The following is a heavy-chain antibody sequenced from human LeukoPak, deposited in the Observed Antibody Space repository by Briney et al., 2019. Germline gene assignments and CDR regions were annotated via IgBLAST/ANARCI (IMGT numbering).Heavy chain of an antibody. CDR1: GYSFTSYW. V-gene: IGHV5-51*01. CDR3: ARVQGSSRPLGSSGYYYGNRFDP. CDR2: IYPGDSDT. Sequence: GESLKISCKGSGYSFTSYWIGWVRQMPGKGLEWMGIIYPGDSDTRYSPSFQGQVTISADKSISTAYLQWSSLKASDTAMYYCARVQGSSRPLGSSGYYYGNRFDPWGQGTLVTVSS. J-gene: IGHJ5*02. D-gene: IGHD3-22*01.